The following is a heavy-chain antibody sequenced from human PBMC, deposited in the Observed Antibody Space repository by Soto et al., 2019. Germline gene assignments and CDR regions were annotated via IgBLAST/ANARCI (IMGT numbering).Heavy chain of an antibody. CDR1: GFTFNSSA. Sequence: SVKVSCKASGFTFNSSAVQWVRQARGQRLEWIGWIVVGSGNTDYAQKFQERVTITRDMSTSTAYMDLSSLRSEDTAVYYCAADNGHSYGYGTYWGQGTLVTVSS. CDR2: IVVGSGNT. D-gene: IGHD5-18*01. CDR3: AADNGHSYGYGTY. V-gene: IGHV1-58*01. J-gene: IGHJ4*02.